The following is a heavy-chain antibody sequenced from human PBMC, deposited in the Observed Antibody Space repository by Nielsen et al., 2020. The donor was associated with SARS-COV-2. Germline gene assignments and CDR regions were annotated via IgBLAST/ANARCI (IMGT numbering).Heavy chain of an antibody. D-gene: IGHD6-13*01. V-gene: IGHV3-15*01. Sequence: GESLKISCAASGFTFSNAWMSWVRQAPGKGLEWVGRIKSKTDGGTTDYAAPVKGRFTISRDDSKNTLYLQMNSLKTEDTAVYYCTTGKYSSSWYYFDYWGQGTLVTVSS. CDR1: GFTFSNAW. CDR3: TTGKYSSSWYYFDY. CDR2: IKSKTDGGTT. J-gene: IGHJ4*02.